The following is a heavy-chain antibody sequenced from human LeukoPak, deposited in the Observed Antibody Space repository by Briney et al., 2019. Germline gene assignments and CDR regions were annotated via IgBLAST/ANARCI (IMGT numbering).Heavy chain of an antibody. CDR3: AREGSGYTYGRGSYFDY. CDR2: INPNSGDT. J-gene: IGHJ4*01. Sequence: ASVKVSCKASGYTLTVYYIHWVRQAPGQGLEWMGRINPNSGDTNFAQKFQGRVTMTRDTSISTAYMDLSGLRPDDTAVYYCAREGSGYTYGRGSYFDYWGHGILVTVSS. V-gene: IGHV1-2*06. CDR1: GYTLTVYY. D-gene: IGHD5-18*01.